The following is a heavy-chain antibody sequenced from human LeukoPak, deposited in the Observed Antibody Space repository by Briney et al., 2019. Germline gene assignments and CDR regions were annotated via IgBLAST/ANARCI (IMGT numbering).Heavy chain of an antibody. V-gene: IGHV1-24*01. Sequence: AAVKVSCKVSGYTLTELSMHWVRQAPGKGLEWMGGFDPEDGETIYAQKFQGRVTMTEDTSTDTAYMELSSLRSEDTAVYYCATRILTGFLTSLDFDYWGQGTQVTVSS. D-gene: IGHD3-9*01. CDR2: FDPEDGET. CDR3: ATRILTGFLTSLDFDY. CDR1: GYTLTELS. J-gene: IGHJ4*02.